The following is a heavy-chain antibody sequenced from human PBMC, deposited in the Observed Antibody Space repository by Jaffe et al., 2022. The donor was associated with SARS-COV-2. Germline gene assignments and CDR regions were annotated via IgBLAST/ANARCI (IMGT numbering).Heavy chain of an antibody. J-gene: IGHJ4*02. D-gene: IGHD3-16*01. V-gene: IGHV4-38-2*01. CDR1: GYSIRNGYY. CDR2: THHTGDT. Sequence: QVQLKESGPGLVKPSETLSLTCAVSGYSIRNGYYWGWIRQPPGKGLEWIGNTHHTGDTKYNTSLKSRVTISVDTSNNQFSLKLSPVTAADTAVYYCARLYYDYVWGNSRVSYFFDYWGQGTQVTVSS. CDR3: ARLYYDYVWGNSRVSYFFDY.